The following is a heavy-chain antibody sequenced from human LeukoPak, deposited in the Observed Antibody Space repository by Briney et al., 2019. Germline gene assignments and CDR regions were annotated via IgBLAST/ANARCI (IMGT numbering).Heavy chain of an antibody. CDR3: ARDDVDIVVVPAANYYYYGMDV. D-gene: IGHD2-2*03. J-gene: IGHJ6*02. V-gene: IGHV1-69*04. CDR2: IIPILGIA. CDR1: GGTFSSYA. Sequence: VASVTVSCKASGGTFSSYAISWVRQAPGQGLEWMGRIIPILGIANYAQKFQGRVTITADKSTSTAYMELSSLRSEDTAVYYCARDDVDIVVVPAANYYYYGMDVWGQGTTVTVSS.